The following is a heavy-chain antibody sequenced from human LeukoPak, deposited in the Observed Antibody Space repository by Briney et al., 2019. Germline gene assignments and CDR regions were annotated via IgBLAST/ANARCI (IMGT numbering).Heavy chain of an antibody. Sequence: SVKVSCKASGGTFSSYAISWVRQAPGQGLEWMGGIIPIFGTANYAQKFQGRVTITADESTSTAYMELSSLRSEDTAVYYCARAGPPRGSSSWYYYYGMDVWGQGTTVTVSS. CDR1: GGTFSSYA. CDR3: ARAGPPRGSSSWYYYYGMDV. J-gene: IGHJ6*02. V-gene: IGHV1-69*13. D-gene: IGHD6-13*01. CDR2: IIPIFGTA.